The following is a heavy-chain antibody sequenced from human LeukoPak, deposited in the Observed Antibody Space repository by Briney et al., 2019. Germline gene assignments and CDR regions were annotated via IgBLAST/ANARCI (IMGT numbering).Heavy chain of an antibody. CDR3: ASTEWNYAR. V-gene: IGHV4-59*08. CDR1: GGSISSYY. D-gene: IGHD1-7*01. Sequence: SETLSLTCTVSGGSISSYYWSWMRQSPGKGLEWIGYIYYSGSTNYNPSLKGRVTISLDTSKNQFSLQLRSVTAADTAVYYCASTEWNYARWGQGTLVTVSS. J-gene: IGHJ4*02. CDR2: IYYSGST.